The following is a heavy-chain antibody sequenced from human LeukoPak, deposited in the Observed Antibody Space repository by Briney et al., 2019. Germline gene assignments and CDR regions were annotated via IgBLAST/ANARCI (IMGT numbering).Heavy chain of an antibody. V-gene: IGHV4-4*07. CDR1: GGSISSYY. J-gene: IGHJ2*01. CDR3: ARGPSAAAGPYWYFDL. CDR2: IYTSGST. D-gene: IGHD6-13*01. Sequence: SETLSLTCTVSGGSISSYYRSWIRQPAGKGLEWIGRIYTSGSTTYNPSLKSRVTISVDTSKNQFSLKLSSVTAADTAVYYCARGPSAAAGPYWYFDLWGRGTLVTVSS.